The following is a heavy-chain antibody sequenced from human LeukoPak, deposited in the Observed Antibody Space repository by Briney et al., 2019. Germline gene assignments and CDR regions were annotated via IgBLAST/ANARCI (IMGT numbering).Heavy chain of an antibody. CDR3: AKDSRRGSIAVAGTNY. D-gene: IGHD6-19*01. V-gene: IGHV3-23*01. CDR2: ISGSGGST. J-gene: IGHJ4*02. Sequence: GGSLRLSCAASGFTLSSYAMSWVRQAPGKGLEGVSAISGSGGSTYYADYVKGRFTISRDNSKNTLYLQMNSLRAEDTAVYYCAKDSRRGSIAVAGTNYWGQGTLVTVSS. CDR1: GFTLSSYA.